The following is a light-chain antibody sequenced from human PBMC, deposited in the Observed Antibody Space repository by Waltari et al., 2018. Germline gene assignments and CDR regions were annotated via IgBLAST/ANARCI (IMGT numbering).Light chain of an antibody. J-gene: IGKJ2*01. CDR3: QHYNNWPYT. Sequence: EIVMTQSPATLSVSPGERATLPCRASQSVSSNLAWYQQKPGQAPRLLIYGASTRATGIPARFSGSGSGTGFTLTISSLQSEDFAVYYCQHYNNWPYTFGQGTKLEIK. CDR2: GAS. V-gene: IGKV3-15*01. CDR1: QSVSSN.